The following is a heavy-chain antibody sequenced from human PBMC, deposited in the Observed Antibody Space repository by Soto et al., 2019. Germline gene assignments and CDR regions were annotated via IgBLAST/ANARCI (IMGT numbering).Heavy chain of an antibody. D-gene: IGHD2-15*01. Sequence: QVQLVQSGAAVKKPGASVKVSCKASGYTFTTYGISWVRPAPGQGLEWMGWISAYNGNTNYAQKFQGRVTMTTDTSKTTVYMELRSLRSDDTAVYYCARNGVVAATSLVDHWGQGTLVTVSS. CDR1: GYTFTTYG. V-gene: IGHV1-18*01. J-gene: IGHJ4*02. CDR3: ARNGVVAATSLVDH. CDR2: ISAYNGNT.